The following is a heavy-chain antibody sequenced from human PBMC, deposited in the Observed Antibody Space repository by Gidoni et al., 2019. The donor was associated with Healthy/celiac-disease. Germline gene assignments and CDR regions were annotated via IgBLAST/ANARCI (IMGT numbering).Heavy chain of an antibody. D-gene: IGHD4-17*01. Sequence: EVQLVETGGGLIQHGGSLRLSCAASGFTVRSNYMSWVRQAPGKGLEWVSVIYSGGSTYYADSVKGRFTISRDNSKNTLYLQMNSLRAEDTAVYYCARDLPQDYGDYGGYYYYGMDVWGQGTTVTVSS. CDR2: IYSGGST. CDR1: GFTVRSNY. J-gene: IGHJ6*02. CDR3: ARDLPQDYGDYGGYYYYGMDV. V-gene: IGHV3-53*02.